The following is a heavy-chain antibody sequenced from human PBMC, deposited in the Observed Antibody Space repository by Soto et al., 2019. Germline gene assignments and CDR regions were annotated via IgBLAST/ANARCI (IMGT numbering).Heavy chain of an antibody. CDR2: IIPILGIA. D-gene: IGHD2-2*01. Sequence: QVQLVQSGAEVKKPGSSVKVSCKASGGTFSSYTISWVRQAPGQGLEWMGRIIPILGIANYAQKFQGRVTXTXDXFTSTAYMELSSLRSEDTAVYYCARSIVVVPAAFDYWGQGTLVTVSS. J-gene: IGHJ4*02. CDR3: ARSIVVVPAAFDY. CDR1: GGTFSSYT. V-gene: IGHV1-69*02.